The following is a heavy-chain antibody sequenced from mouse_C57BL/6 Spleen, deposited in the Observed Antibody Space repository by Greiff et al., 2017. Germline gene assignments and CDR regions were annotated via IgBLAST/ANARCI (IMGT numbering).Heavy chain of an antibody. Sequence: VKLQQPGAELVKPGASVKLSCKASGYTFTSYWMHWVKQRPGRGLEWIGRIDPNSGGTKYNEKFKSKATLTVDKPSSTAYMQLSSLTSEDSAVYYCARGIYYDYDRVYFAYWGQGTLVTVSA. J-gene: IGHJ3*01. CDR2: IDPNSGGT. CDR1: GYTFTSYW. V-gene: IGHV1-72*01. D-gene: IGHD2-4*01. CDR3: ARGIYYDYDRVYFAY.